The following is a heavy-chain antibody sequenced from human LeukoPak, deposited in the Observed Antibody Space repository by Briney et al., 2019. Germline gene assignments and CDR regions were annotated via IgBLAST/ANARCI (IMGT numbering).Heavy chain of an antibody. D-gene: IGHD4-17*01. J-gene: IGHJ4*02. CDR1: GFTFSSYA. V-gene: IGHV3-23*01. CDR3: AKRITVTYFNDY. CDR2: ISGSGDST. Sequence: GGSLRLSCAASGFTFSSYAMSWVRQAPGKGLEWVSAISGSGDSTYYADSVKGRFTISRDNPKNTLYLQLNSLRGEDTAVYYCAKRITVTYFNDYWGQGTLVTVSS.